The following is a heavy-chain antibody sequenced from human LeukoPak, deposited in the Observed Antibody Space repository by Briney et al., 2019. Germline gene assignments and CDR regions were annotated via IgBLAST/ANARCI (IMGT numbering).Heavy chain of an antibody. Sequence: SETLSLTCAVYGGSFSGYYWSWIRQPPGKGLEWIGEINHSGSTNYNPSLKSRVTISVDTSRNQFPLKLNSVTAADTAVYYWAKTNGYGLIDIWGQGTMVTVSS. D-gene: IGHD3-22*01. CDR3: AKTNGYGLIDI. V-gene: IGHV4-34*01. CDR2: INHSGST. CDR1: GGSFSGYY. J-gene: IGHJ3*02.